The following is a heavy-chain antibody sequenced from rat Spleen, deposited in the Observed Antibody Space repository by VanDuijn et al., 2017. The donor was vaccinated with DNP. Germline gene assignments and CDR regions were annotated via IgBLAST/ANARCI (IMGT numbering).Heavy chain of an antibody. V-gene: IGHV5S23*01. CDR2: ISNDGGST. CDR1: GFTFSKYG. Sequence: EVQLVESGGDLVQPGRSLKLSCAASGFTFSKYGMAWVRQAPKKGLEWVAYISNDGGSTYYRDSVKGRFTISRDNAKRILFLQMDSLRSEDTATYYCATGWVLEYWGQGVMVTVSS. J-gene: IGHJ2*01. D-gene: IGHD1-11*01. CDR3: ATGWVLEY.